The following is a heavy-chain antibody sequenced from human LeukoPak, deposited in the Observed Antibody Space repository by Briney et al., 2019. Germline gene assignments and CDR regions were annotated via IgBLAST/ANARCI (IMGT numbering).Heavy chain of an antibody. CDR1: GFTFSSYA. V-gene: IGHV3-30*04. Sequence: GGSLRLSCAASGFTFSSYAMHWVRQAPGKGLEWVAVISYDRSNKYYADSVKGRFTISRDNSKNTLYLQMNSLRAEDTAVYYCARGSSSSSCLDYWGQGTLVTVSS. D-gene: IGHD6-13*01. CDR2: ISYDRSNK. CDR3: ARGSSSSSCLDY. J-gene: IGHJ4*02.